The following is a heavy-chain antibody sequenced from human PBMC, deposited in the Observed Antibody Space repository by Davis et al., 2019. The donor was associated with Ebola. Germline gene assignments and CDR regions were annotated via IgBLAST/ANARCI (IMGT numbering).Heavy chain of an antibody. J-gene: IGHJ6*02. CDR1: GFTFSSYS. D-gene: IGHD6-6*01. CDR3: ARRFIAPRFLVVYGMDV. CDR2: ISSSSSYI. Sequence: GGSLRLSCAASGFTFSSYSMNWVRQAPGKGLEWVSSISSSSSYIYYADSVKGRFTISRDNAKNSLYLQMNSLRDEDTAVYYCARRFIAPRFLVVYGMDVWGQGTTVTVSS. V-gene: IGHV3-21*01.